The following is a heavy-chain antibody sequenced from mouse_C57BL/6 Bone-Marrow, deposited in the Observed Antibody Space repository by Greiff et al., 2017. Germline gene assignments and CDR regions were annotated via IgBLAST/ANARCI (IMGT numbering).Heavy chain of an antibody. Sequence: VKLMESGAELVRPGTSVKMSCKASGYTFTNYWIGWAKQRPGHGLEWIGDIYPGGGYTNYNEKFKGKATLTADKSSSTAYMQFSSLTSEDSAIYYCARSKGFDDWGQGTTLTVSS. CDR3: ARSKGFDD. V-gene: IGHV1-63*01. J-gene: IGHJ2*01. CDR1: GYTFTNYW. CDR2: IYPGGGYT.